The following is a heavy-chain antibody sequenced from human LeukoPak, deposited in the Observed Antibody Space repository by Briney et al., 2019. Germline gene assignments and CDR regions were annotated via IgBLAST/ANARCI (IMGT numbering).Heavy chain of an antibody. V-gene: IGHV3-53*01. Sequence: GGSLRPSCAASGFTVSSNYMSWVRQAPGKGLEWVSVIYSGGSTYYADSVKGRFTISRDNSKNTLYLQMNSLRAEDTAVYYCARDGSSGPYFYGMDVWGQGTTVTVSS. J-gene: IGHJ6*02. D-gene: IGHD3-22*01. CDR3: ARDGSSGPYFYGMDV. CDR2: IYSGGST. CDR1: GFTVSSNY.